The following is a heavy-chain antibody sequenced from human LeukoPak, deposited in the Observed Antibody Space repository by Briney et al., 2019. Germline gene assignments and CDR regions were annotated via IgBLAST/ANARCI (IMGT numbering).Heavy chain of an antibody. J-gene: IGHJ4*02. Sequence: PGGSLRLSCAASGFTFDDYAMHWVRQAPGKGLEWVSFISGDVSSTYYADSVKGTFTISRDNSKNYLYLQMNSLRTEDTALYYCAKDINWNYAWDYWGQGTLVTVSS. V-gene: IGHV3-43*02. CDR3: AKDINWNYAWDY. CDR1: GFTFDDYA. CDR2: ISGDVSST. D-gene: IGHD1-7*01.